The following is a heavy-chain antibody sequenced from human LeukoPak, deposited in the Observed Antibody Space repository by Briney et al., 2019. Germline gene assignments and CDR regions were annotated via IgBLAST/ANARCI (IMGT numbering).Heavy chain of an antibody. V-gene: IGHV1-3*01. J-gene: IGHJ5*02. CDR3: ARGGSPLGWFDP. Sequence: ASVKVSCKASGYTFTSYAMHWVRQAPGQRLEWMGWINAGNGNTKYSQEFQGRVTMTKDTSTSTVYMELRSLRSDDTAVYYCARGGSPLGWFDPWGQGTLVTVSS. D-gene: IGHD3-10*01. CDR1: GYTFTSYA. CDR2: INAGNGNT.